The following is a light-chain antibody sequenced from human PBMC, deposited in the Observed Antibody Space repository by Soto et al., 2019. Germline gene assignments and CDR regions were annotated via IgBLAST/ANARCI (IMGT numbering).Light chain of an antibody. J-gene: IGKJ1*01. Sequence: EIVMTQSPATLSVSPGERATLSCRASQSVSSNLAWYQQKPGQAPRLLIYGASTRATGIPARFSGSGSRTEFTLTISSLQSEDFAVYDCQQYNNWPPWTFGQGTKVEIK. CDR1: QSVSSN. CDR3: QQYNNWPPWT. V-gene: IGKV3-15*01. CDR2: GAS.